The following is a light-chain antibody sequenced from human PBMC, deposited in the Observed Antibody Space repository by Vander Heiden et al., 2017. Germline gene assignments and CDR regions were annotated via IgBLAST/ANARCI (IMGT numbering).Light chain of an antibody. Sequence: DIQMTQSPSTLSASVGDRVTITCRASQSISSWLAWYQQKPGKAPKLLIYKASSLESGVPSRFSGSGSGTEFTLTISSLQPDDFATYYCQQYKSEPYTFGQGTKLEIK. J-gene: IGKJ2*01. CDR2: KAS. CDR3: QQYKSEPYT. V-gene: IGKV1-5*03. CDR1: QSISSW.